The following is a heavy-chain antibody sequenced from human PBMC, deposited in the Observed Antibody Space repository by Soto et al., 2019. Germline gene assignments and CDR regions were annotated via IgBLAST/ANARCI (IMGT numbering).Heavy chain of an antibody. CDR2: MNPNSGNT. D-gene: IGHD4-4*01. CDR1: GYTFTSYD. CDR3: ARGWDDYSNRGGFDP. J-gene: IGHJ5*02. Sequence: QVQLVQSGAEVKKPGASVKVSCKASGYTFTSYDINWVRQATGQGLEWMGWMNPNSGNTGYAQKFQGRVTMTRNTYIGKVYLELSSLRSEDTAEYSCARGWDDYSNRGGFDPWGQGTLVTVP. V-gene: IGHV1-8*01.